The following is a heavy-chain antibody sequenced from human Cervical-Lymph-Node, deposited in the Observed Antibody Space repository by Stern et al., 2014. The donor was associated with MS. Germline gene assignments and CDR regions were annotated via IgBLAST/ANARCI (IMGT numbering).Heavy chain of an antibody. V-gene: IGHV1-69*01. D-gene: IGHD3-10*01. CDR3: ALGGFGHYFEY. CDR2: IIPIIGTA. Sequence: VHLVESGAEVQKPGSSVKVSCRASGGTFSSSDICWVRQAPGQGLEWMGGIIPIIGTANCAQKYQGRVTITADESTSTAYMELSSLRSEDTAIYYCALGGFGHYFEYWGQGTLVTVSS. J-gene: IGHJ4*02. CDR1: GGTFSSSD.